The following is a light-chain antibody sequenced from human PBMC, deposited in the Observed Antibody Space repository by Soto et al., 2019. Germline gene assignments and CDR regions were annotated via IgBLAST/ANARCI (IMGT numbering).Light chain of an antibody. CDR1: SSDVGGYNH. J-gene: IGLJ1*01. Sequence: QSVLTQPASVSGSPGQSLTVSCTGTSSDVGGYNHVSWYQQHPGKAPKLMIYEVNNRPSGVSNRFSGSKSGNTASLTISGLQAEDEADYYCSSYTSSSTLYVFGTGTKVTVL. V-gene: IGLV2-14*01. CDR3: SSYTSSSTLYV. CDR2: EVN.